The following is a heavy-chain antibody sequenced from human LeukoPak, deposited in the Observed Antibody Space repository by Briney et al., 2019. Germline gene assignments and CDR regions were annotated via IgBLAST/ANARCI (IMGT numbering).Heavy chain of an antibody. CDR3: ARVRDIVATNYYYYGMDV. V-gene: IGHV1-46*01. CDR2: INPSGGST. CDR1: GYTFTSYY. Sequence: ASVKVSCKASGYTFTSYYMRWVRQAPGQGLEWMGIINPSGGSTSYAQKFQGRVTMTRDTSTSTVYMELSSLRSEDTAVYYCARVRDIVATNYYYYGMDVWGQGTTVTVSS. J-gene: IGHJ6*02. D-gene: IGHD5-12*01.